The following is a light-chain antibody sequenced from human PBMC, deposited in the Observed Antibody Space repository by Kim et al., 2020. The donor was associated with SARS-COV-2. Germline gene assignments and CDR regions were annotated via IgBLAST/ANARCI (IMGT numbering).Light chain of an antibody. CDR3: QAWDSSFVV. Sequence: VSPGQTASITCSGDKLGDKYACWYQQKPGQSPVLLIYQDSKRPSGIPERFSGSNSGNTATLTISGTQAMDEADYYCQAWDSSFVVFGGGTQLTVL. CDR2: QDS. V-gene: IGLV3-1*01. J-gene: IGLJ2*01. CDR1: KLGDKY.